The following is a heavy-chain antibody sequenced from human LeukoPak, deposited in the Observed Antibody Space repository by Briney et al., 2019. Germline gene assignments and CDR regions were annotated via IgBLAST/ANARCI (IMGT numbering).Heavy chain of an antibody. V-gene: IGHV3-48*02. J-gene: IGHJ4*02. CDR3: ARDDYGDYNGGFFDY. CDR2: ISSSSSSTI. D-gene: IGHD4-17*01. Sequence: GGSLRLSCAASGFTFSSYSMNWVRQAPGKGLEWVSYISSSSSSTIYYADSVKGRFTISRDNAKNSLYLQMNSLRDEDTAVYYCARDDYGDYNGGFFDYWGQGTLVTVSS. CDR1: GFTFSSYS.